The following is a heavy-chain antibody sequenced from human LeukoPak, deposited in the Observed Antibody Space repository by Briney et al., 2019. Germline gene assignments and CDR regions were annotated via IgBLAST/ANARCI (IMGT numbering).Heavy chain of an antibody. Sequence: GGSLKLSCAASGFTFSGSAMHWVRQACGKGLEWVGRIRSKANSYATAYAASVKGRFTISRDDSKNTAYLQMNSLKTEDTAVYYCTTTPLPGYWGQGTLVPVSP. D-gene: IGHD3-10*01. CDR2: IRSKANSYAT. V-gene: IGHV3-73*01. CDR1: GFTFSGSA. CDR3: TTTPLPGY. J-gene: IGHJ4*02.